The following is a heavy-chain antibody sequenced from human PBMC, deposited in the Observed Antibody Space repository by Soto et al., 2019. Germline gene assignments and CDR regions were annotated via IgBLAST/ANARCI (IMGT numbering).Heavy chain of an antibody. Sequence: VAEGNIISLGCYRGMIHKPTGKGLEWIGSIYYSGSTYYNPSLKSRVTISVDTSKNQFSLKLSSVTAADTAVYYCARHQAKTTLMSGWGQGTLVTVSS. CDR1: EGNIISLGCY. J-gene: IGHJ4*02. D-gene: IGHD4-4*01. CDR2: IYYSGST. CDR3: ARHQAKTTLMSG. V-gene: IGHV4-39*01.